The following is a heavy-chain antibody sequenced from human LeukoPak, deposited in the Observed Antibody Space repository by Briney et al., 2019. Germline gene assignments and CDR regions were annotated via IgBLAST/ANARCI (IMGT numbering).Heavy chain of an antibody. J-gene: IGHJ4*02. CDR3: AKSGGSSSWTRPFDY. Sequence: ETLSLTCAVYGGSFSGYYWSWVRQAPGKGLEWVASISASGGSTYYADSVKGRFTISRDNSKNTMYLQMNSLRAEDTAVYYCAKSGGSSSWTRPFDYWGQTTLVTVSS. V-gene: IGHV3-23*01. D-gene: IGHD6-13*01. CDR2: ISASGGST. CDR1: GGSFSGYY.